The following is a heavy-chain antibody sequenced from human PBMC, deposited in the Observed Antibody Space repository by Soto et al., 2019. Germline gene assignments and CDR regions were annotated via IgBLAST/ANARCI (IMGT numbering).Heavy chain of an antibody. J-gene: IGHJ1*01. CDR1: GDSISSSTYY. CDR3: ARLAYSGYFQT. D-gene: IGHD2-21*01. Sequence: SETLSLTCDVSGDSISSSTYYWAWIRQPPGKGLEWLACIYYSGVAYYNPSLRSRVSISVDTSNNRFSLALTSLTAADTSVCFCARLAYSGYFQTWGQGSLVTVSS. CDR2: IYYSGVA. V-gene: IGHV4-39*02.